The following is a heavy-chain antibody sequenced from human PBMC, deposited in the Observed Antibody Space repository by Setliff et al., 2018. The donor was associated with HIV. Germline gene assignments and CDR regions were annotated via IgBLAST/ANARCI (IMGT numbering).Heavy chain of an antibody. Sequence: PSETLSLTCTVSGGSISSGSYYWSWIRQPPGKGLEWIGSIYYSGSTYYNPSLKSRVTISVDTSKNQFSLKLSSVTAADTAIYYCARATTRGYNGWDYTDYYGMDVWGQGTTVTVSS. D-gene: IGHD5-12*01. CDR3: ARATTRGYNGWDYTDYYGMDV. V-gene: IGHV4-39*07. CDR2: IYYSGST. CDR1: GGSISSGSYY. J-gene: IGHJ6*02.